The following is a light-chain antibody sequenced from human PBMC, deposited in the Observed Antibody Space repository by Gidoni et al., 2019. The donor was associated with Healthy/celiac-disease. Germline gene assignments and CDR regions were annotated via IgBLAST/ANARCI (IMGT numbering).Light chain of an antibody. CDR2: DAS. CDR3: QQYDNLPWT. Sequence: DLQMTQSPSSLSASVGDRVTITCQASQDISNYLNWYQQKPGKAPKRLIYDASNLETGVPSRFSGSGSGTDFTFTTSSLQPEDIATYYCQQYDNLPWTFGQGTKVEIK. J-gene: IGKJ1*01. V-gene: IGKV1-33*01. CDR1: QDISNY.